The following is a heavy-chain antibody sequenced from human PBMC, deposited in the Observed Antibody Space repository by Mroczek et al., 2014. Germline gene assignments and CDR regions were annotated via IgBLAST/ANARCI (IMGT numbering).Heavy chain of an antibody. V-gene: IGHV3-21*01. D-gene: IGHD3-9*01. J-gene: IGHJ4*02. Sequence: VQLVESGGGLVKPGGSLRLSCAASGFTFSSYSMNWVRQAPGKGLEWVSSISSSSSYIYYADSVKGRFTISRDNAKNSLYLQMNSLRAEDTAVYYCARDLYDILTGYYILDYWGQGTLVTVSS. CDR3: ARDLYDILTGYYILDY. CDR2: ISSSSSYI. CDR1: GFTFSSYS.